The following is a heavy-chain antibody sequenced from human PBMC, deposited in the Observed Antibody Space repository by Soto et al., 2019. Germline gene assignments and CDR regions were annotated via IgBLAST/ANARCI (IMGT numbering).Heavy chain of an antibody. D-gene: IGHD3-10*01. CDR1: GYTFTSYG. V-gene: IGHV1-18*01. CDR3: ASDYYGSGSYQDAFDI. CDR2: ISAYNGNT. Sequence: GXXVKGSGKASGYTFTSYGISCVRHAPGQGLEWMGWISAYNGNTNYAQKLQGRVTMTTDTSTSTAYMELRSLRSEDTAVYYCASDYYGSGSYQDAFDIWGQGTMVTVSS. J-gene: IGHJ3*02.